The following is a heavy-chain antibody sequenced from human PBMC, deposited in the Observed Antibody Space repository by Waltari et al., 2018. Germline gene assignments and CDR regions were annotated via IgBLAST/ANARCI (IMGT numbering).Heavy chain of an antibody. CDR3: ARFERWMATTYAFDY. CDR2: IKQDGGEK. J-gene: IGHJ4*02. CDR1: GFTFSSYW. V-gene: IGHV3-7*01. Sequence: EVQLVESGGGLVQPGGSLRLSCAASGFTFSSYWMSWVRQAPGKGVEWVANIKQDGGEKYYVASVKGRFTISRDNAKNSLYLQMNSLRAEDTAVYYCARFERWMATTYAFDYWGQGTLVTVSS. D-gene: IGHD5-12*01.